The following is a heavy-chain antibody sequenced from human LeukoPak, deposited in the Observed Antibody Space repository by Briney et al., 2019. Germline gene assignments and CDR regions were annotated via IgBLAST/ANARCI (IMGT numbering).Heavy chain of an antibody. CDR3: ARHVGSSGASRYSDY. CDR2: IYYSGGT. CDR1: GGSISSSAYY. J-gene: IGHJ4*02. Sequence: PSETLSLTCTVSGGSISSSAYYWGWIRQPPGKGLEWIANIYYSGGTYYNPSLKSRSTISVDTSKNQFSLKLNSVTAADAAVYYCARHVGSSGASRYSDYWGQGTLVTVSS. V-gene: IGHV4-39*01. D-gene: IGHD6-19*01.